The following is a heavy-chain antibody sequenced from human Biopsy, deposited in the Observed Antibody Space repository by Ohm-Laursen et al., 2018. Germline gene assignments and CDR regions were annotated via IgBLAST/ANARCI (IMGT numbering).Heavy chain of an antibody. V-gene: IGHV4-34*01. CDR3: ARGSGYFKLDV. D-gene: IGHD5-12*01. J-gene: IGHJ6*02. CDR1: GESSSGYF. CDR2: INQSGST. Sequence: SDTLSLTCSVNGESSSGYFWNWIRQPPGKGLEWIGEINQSGSTKYNPSLKRRATLSADSSNSQFSLRPTSVTAADTAIYYCARGSGYFKLDVWGQGTTVTVSS.